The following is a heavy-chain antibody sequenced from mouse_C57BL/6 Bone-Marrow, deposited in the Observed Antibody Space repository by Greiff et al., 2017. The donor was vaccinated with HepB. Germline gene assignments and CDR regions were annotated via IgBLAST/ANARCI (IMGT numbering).Heavy chain of an antibody. CDR1: GFTFSSYA. V-gene: IGHV5-4*01. CDR3: ARDRTEGFAY. CDR2: ISDGGSYT. J-gene: IGHJ3*01. Sequence: EVQGVESGGGLVKPGGSLKLSCAASGFTFSSYAMSWVRQTPEKRLEWVATISDGGSYTYYPENVKGRFTISRDNAKNNLYLQMSHLKSEDTAMYYCARDRTEGFAYWGQGTLVTVSA.